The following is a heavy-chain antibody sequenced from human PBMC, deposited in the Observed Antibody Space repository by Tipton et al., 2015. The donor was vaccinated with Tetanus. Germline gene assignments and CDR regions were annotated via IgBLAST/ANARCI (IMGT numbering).Heavy chain of an antibody. CDR3: ARDRGVRGGYYYYHGMDV. CDR1: GGSISSDGAY. D-gene: IGHD3-10*01. Sequence: LVKPSQTLSLTCTVSGGSISSDGAYWSWIRQHPGEGLEWIGYISNSGSTYYNPSLKSRVTISADTSQKQISLKVNSVTAADTAVYYCARDRGVRGGYYYYHGMDVWGQGATVTVSS. J-gene: IGHJ6*02. CDR2: ISNSGST. V-gene: IGHV4-31*03.